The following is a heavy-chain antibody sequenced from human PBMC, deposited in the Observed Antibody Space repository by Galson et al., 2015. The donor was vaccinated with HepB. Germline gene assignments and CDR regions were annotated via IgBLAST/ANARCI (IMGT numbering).Heavy chain of an antibody. CDR3: ARQDIVVVPAADLRLTVGGFDP. V-gene: IGHV5-51*03. CDR2: IYPGDSDT. CDR1: GYSFTSYW. J-gene: IGHJ5*02. Sequence: QSGAEVKKPGESLKISCKGSGYSFTSYWIGWVRQMPGKGLEWMGIIYPGDSDTRYSPSFQGQVTISADKSISTAYLQWSSLKASDTAMYYCARQDIVVVPAADLRLTVGGFDPWGQGTLVTVSS. D-gene: IGHD2-2*01.